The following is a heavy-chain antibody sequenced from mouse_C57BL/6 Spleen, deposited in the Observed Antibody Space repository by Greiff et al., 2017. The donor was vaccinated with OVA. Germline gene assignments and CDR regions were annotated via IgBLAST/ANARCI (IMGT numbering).Heavy chain of an antibody. CDR2: IDPANGNT. J-gene: IGHJ1*03. D-gene: IGHD1-1*01. CDR3: ARYGSSFLGYFDV. V-gene: IGHV14-3*01. Sequence: VQLKESVAELVRPGASVKLSCTASGFNIKNTYMHWVKQRPEQGLEWIGRIDPANGNTKYAPKFQGQATITADTSSNTAYLQLSSLTSEDTAIYYCARYGSSFLGYFDVWGTGTTVTVSS. CDR1: GFNIKNTY.